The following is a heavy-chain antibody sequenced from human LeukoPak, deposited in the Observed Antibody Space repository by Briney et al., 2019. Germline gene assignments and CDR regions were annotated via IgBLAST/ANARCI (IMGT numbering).Heavy chain of an antibody. CDR1: EFTFSSHA. J-gene: IGHJ4*02. CDR3: AKGKYSSGGVPDY. D-gene: IGHD6-19*01. Sequence: GGSLTLSCAASEFTFSSHAMNWVRQAPGKGLEWVSSISGGGESTYYADSVKGRFTVSRDNSKNTLYLQINGLRGEDTAVYYCAKGKYSSGGVPDYWGQGTLVTVSS. V-gene: IGHV3-23*01. CDR2: ISGGGEST.